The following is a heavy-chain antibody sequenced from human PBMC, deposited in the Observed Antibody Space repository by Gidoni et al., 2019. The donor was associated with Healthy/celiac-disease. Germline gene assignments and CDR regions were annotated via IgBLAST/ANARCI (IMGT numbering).Heavy chain of an antibody. CDR2: IYYSGST. V-gene: IGHV4-39*01. CDR1: GGSISSSSYY. D-gene: IGHD3-22*01. CDR3: ARRGERDYYDSSGSIDYYYYYGMDV. Sequence: QLQLQESGPGLVKPSETLSLTCTVSGGSISSSSYYWGWIRPPPGKGLEWIGSIYYSGSTYYNPSLKSRVTISVDTSKNQFSLKLSSVTAADTAVYYCARRGERDYYDSSGSIDYYYYYGMDVWGQGTTVTVSS. J-gene: IGHJ6*02.